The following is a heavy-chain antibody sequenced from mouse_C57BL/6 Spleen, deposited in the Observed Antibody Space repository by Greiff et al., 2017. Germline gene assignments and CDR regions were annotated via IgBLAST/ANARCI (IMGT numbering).Heavy chain of an antibody. V-gene: IGHV1-77*01. CDR3: ARFPRGYYAMDY. CDR2: IGPGSGST. J-gene: IGHJ4*01. CDR1: GYTFTDYY. Sequence: QVQLKESGAELVKPGASVKISCKASGYTFTDYYINWVKQRPGQGLELIGKIGPGSGSTYYNEKFKGKATLTADKSSSTAYMQLSSLTSEDSAVYFCARFPRGYYAMDYWGQGTSVTVSS.